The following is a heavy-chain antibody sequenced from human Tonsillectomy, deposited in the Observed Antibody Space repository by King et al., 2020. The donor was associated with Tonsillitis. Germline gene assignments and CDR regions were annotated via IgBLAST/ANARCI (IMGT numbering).Heavy chain of an antibody. D-gene: IGHD6-6*01. CDR3: ARGGIAARWYNWFDP. J-gene: IGHJ5*02. V-gene: IGHV4-39*01. CDR2: IYYSGST. CDR1: GGSISSSSYY. Sequence: QLQESGPGLVKPSETLYLTCTVSGGSISSSSYYWGWIRQPPGKGLEWIGSIYYSGSTYYNPSLKSRVTISVDTSKNQFSLKRSSVTAADTAVYYCARGGIAARWYNWFDPWGQGTLVTVSS.